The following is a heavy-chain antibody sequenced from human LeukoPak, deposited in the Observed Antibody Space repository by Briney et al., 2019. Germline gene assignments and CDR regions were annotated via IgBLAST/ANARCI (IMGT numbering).Heavy chain of an antibody. CDR3: ARAFGDPSVSYYYYMDV. Sequence: SETLSLTCTVSGGSFSTYYWSWIRQPPGKGLEWIGYIYYSGSTNYNPSLKSRVTISVDTSKNQFSLKLSSVTAADTAVYYCARAFGDPSVSYYYYMDVWGKGTTVTVSS. V-gene: IGHV4-59*01. CDR2: IYYSGST. J-gene: IGHJ6*03. CDR1: GGSFSTYY. D-gene: IGHD4-17*01.